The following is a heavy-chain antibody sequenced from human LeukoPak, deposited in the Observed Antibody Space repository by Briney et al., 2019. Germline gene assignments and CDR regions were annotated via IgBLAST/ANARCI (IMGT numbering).Heavy chain of an antibody. Sequence: GGSLRLSCAASGFTFSSYSMDWVRQAPGKGLEWVSYISSSSSTIYYADSVKGRFTISRDNAKNSLYLQMNSLRAEDTAVYYCARAVVGATSYYFDYWGQGTLVTVSS. J-gene: IGHJ4*02. CDR1: GFTFSSYS. CDR2: ISSSSSTI. D-gene: IGHD1-26*01. V-gene: IGHV3-48*04. CDR3: ARAVVGATSYYFDY.